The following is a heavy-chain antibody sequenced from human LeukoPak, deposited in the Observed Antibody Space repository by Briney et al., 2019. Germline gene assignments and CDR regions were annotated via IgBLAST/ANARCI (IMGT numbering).Heavy chain of an antibody. Sequence: GKSLRLSCAGAGFNFNKYGIHWVRQAPGKGLEWIGFIRSKTYGGTVDYAASVKGRFTISRDDSKSIAYLQMSSLKTEDTAVYYCTRAAYLILTGYLVDYWGQGNLVTVSS. V-gene: IGHV3-49*04. CDR3: TRAAYLILTGYLVDY. CDR1: GFNFNKYG. J-gene: IGHJ4*02. CDR2: IRSKTYGGTV. D-gene: IGHD3-9*01.